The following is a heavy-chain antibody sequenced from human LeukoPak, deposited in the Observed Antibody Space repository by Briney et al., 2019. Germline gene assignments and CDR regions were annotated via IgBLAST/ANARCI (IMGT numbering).Heavy chain of an antibody. CDR3: ARGWVVATD. D-gene: IGHD5-12*01. CDR2: INHSGST. J-gene: IGHJ4*02. CDR1: GGSFSGYY. V-gene: IGHV4-34*01. Sequence: SETLSLTCAVYGGSFSGYYWSWIRQPPGKGPEWIGEINHSGSTNYNPSLKSRVTISVDTSKNQFSLKLSSVTAADTAVYYCARGWVVATDWGQGTLVTVSS.